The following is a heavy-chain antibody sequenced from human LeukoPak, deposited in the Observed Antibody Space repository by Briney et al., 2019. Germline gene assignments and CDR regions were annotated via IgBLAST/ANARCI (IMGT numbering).Heavy chain of an antibody. CDR3: ARDLKGYDPLFDY. V-gene: IGHV1-18*01. D-gene: IGHD5-12*01. Sequence: ASVKVSCKASGYTFTSYGISWVRQAPGQGLEWMGWISAYNGNTKYAQRLQGRVTMTTDTSTTTAYVELRSLRSDDTAVYYCARDLKGYDPLFDYWGQGTLVTVSS. J-gene: IGHJ4*02. CDR2: ISAYNGNT. CDR1: GYTFTSYG.